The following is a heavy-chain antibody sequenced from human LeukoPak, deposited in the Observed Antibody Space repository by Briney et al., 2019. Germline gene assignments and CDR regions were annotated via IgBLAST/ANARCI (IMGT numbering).Heavy chain of an antibody. CDR2: INNTGGT. D-gene: IGHD2-21*02. J-gene: IGHJ6*04. V-gene: IGHV4-34*01. CDR1: AGSFCGYY. CDR3: ARGWVTTTSYYYYGMDV. Sequence: SETLSLTCAVYAGSFCGYYWTWIRQPPGQGLEWIGEINNTGGTNYNPSLKSRVTISVDTSKSQFSLKLSSVTAADTAVYYCARGWVTTTSYYYYGMDVWGRGTPVTVSS.